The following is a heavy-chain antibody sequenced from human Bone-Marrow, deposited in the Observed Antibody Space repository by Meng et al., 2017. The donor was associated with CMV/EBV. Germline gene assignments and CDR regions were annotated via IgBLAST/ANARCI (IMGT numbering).Heavy chain of an antibody. V-gene: IGHV1-69*01. D-gene: IGHD3-9*01. CDR3: ATGTGYHLSTPLDH. CDR1: GGVFRTNA. J-gene: IGHJ4*02. CDR2: IIAIFGTT. Sequence: KASGGVFRTNAISWVRQAPGQGLEWMGGIIAIFGTTYYEQNFQGRVTITADESTNTVYMQLISLRSDDTAVYYCATGTGYHLSTPLDHWGQGTLVTVSS.